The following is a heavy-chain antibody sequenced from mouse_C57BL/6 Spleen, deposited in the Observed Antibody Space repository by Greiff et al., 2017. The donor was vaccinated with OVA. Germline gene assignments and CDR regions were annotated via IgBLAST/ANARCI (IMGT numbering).Heavy chain of an antibody. CDR2: IDPENSDT. D-gene: IGHD2-3*01. Sequence: VQLQQSGAVLARPGASVKMSCKASGYTFTSYWMHWVKQRPGQGLEWIGAIDPENSDTSYNQKFKGKATLTAVTSASTAYLELSSLTSEDSAVYYCSGGCDCYDLDYWGKGTTVTVSS. J-gene: IGHJ4*01. CDR3: SGGCDCYDLDY. V-gene: IGHV1-5*01. CDR1: GYTFTSYW.